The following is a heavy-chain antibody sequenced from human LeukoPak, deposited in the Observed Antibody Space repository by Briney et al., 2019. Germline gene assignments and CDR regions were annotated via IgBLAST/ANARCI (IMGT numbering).Heavy chain of an antibody. V-gene: IGHV1-69*13. CDR1: GYTFTSYA. D-gene: IGHD6-13*01. Sequence: SVKVSCKASGYTFTSYAISWVRQAPGQGLEWMGGIIPIFGTANYAQKFQGRVTITADESTSTAYMELSSLRSEDTAVYYCASLYSSSWYSRHFDAFDIWGQGTMVTVSS. CDR3: ASLYSSSWYSRHFDAFDI. CDR2: IIPIFGTA. J-gene: IGHJ3*02.